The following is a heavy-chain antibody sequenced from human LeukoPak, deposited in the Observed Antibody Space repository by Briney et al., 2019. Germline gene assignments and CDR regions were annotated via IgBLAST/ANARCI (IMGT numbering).Heavy chain of an antibody. Sequence: GGSLRLSCSASGFTFSSYAMHWVRQAPGKGLEYVSAISSNGGSTYYAGSVKGRFTISRDNSKNTLYLQMSSLRAEDTAVYYCVNSVDTAMVNLTPLTLDYWGQGTLVTVSS. CDR2: ISSNGGST. CDR3: VNSVDTAMVNLTPLTLDY. D-gene: IGHD5-18*01. J-gene: IGHJ4*02. V-gene: IGHV3-64D*06. CDR1: GFTFSSYA.